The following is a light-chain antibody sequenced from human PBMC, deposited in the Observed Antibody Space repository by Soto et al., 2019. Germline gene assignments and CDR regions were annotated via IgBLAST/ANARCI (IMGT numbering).Light chain of an antibody. V-gene: IGKV3-15*01. CDR2: RAS. Sequence: EIVLTQSPGTLSLSPGERATLSCRASQSVSSSSLAWYQQKPGQAPRLLIYRASTRTTGIPARFSGSGSGTEFTLRISSLQSEDFAVYYCQQYDQWPITFGQGTRLEIK. CDR3: QQYDQWPIT. CDR1: QSVSSSS. J-gene: IGKJ5*01.